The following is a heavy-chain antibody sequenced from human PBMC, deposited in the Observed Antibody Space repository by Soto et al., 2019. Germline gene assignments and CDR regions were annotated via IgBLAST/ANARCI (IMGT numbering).Heavy chain of an antibody. D-gene: IGHD3-10*01. V-gene: IGHV3-48*02. CDR3: VADRDTTPPMVHGNY. CDR1: GLTFTIYS. CDR2: ISYNGGQI. J-gene: IGHJ4*02. Sequence: EVQLVESGGDLIQPGGSLRLSCAASGLTFTIYSMNWVRQAPGQGLEGVSYISYNGGQIAYADSAKGRFTVSRDNAKNSLYLQMNSLREEDTAIYSFVADRDTTPPMVHGNYWGQGTLVTVSS.